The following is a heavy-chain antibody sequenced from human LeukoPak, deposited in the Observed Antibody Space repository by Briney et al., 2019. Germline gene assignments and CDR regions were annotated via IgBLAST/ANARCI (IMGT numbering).Heavy chain of an antibody. Sequence: PGRSLRLSCAASGFTFSSYAMHWVRQAPGKGLEWVAVISYDGSNKYYADSVKGRFTISRDNSKNTLYLQMNSLRAEDTAVYYCASGTYYYDSSGYYQFYFDYWGQGTLVTVSS. D-gene: IGHD3-22*01. V-gene: IGHV3-30-3*01. CDR3: ASGTYYYDSSGYYQFYFDY. CDR2: ISYDGSNK. CDR1: GFTFSSYA. J-gene: IGHJ4*02.